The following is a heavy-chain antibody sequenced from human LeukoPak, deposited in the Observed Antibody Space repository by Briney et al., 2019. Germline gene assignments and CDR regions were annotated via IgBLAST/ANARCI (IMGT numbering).Heavy chain of an antibody. CDR1: GFPFSSYS. V-gene: IGHV3-48*01. Sequence: GGSLRLSCAVSGFPFSSYSMTWVRQAPGKGLEWVSYISASGSNIYYLDAVKGRFTVSRDNAMNSLFLQMDRPRAEDTAIYYCVRVKGTYFDFWGQGTLVTVSS. D-gene: IGHD1-1*01. CDR3: VRVKGTYFDF. J-gene: IGHJ4*02. CDR2: ISASGSNI.